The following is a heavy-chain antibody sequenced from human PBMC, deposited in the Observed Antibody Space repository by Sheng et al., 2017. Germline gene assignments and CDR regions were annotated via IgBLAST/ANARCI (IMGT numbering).Heavy chain of an antibody. CDR2: IIPIFGTA. CDR1: GGTFSSYA. Sequence: QVQLVQSGAEVKKPGSSVKVSCKASGGTFSSYAISWVRQAPGQGLEWMGGIIPIFGTANYAQKFQGRVTITTDESTSTAYMELSSLRSEDTAVYYCVVAVVQGVKTYYYYYYMDVWGKGTTVTVSS. CDR3: VVAVVQGVKTYYYYYYMDV. D-gene: IGHD3-10*01. J-gene: IGHJ6*03. V-gene: IGHV1-69*05.